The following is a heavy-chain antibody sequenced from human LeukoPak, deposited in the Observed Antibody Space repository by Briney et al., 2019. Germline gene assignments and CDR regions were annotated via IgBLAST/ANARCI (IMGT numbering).Heavy chain of an antibody. Sequence: SETPSLTCAVYGGSFSGYYWSWIRQPPGKGLEWIGEINHSGSTNYNPSLKSRVTISVDTSKNQFSLKLSSVTAADTAVYYCARAANYYDSSGYYYGFDYWGQGTLVTVSS. D-gene: IGHD3-22*01. V-gene: IGHV4-34*01. CDR2: INHSGST. CDR3: ARAANYYDSSGYYYGFDY. CDR1: GGSFSGYY. J-gene: IGHJ4*02.